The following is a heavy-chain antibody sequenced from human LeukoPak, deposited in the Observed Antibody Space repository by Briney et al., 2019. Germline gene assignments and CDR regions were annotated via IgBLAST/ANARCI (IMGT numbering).Heavy chain of an antibody. CDR2: VHHSGIT. CDR1: GGFISSGGYY. CDR3: ARNPPNYYDSSGRMGAFDV. J-gene: IGHJ3*01. V-gene: IGHV4-39*01. D-gene: IGHD3-22*01. Sequence: SETLSLTCVVSGGFISSGGYYWGWIRHPPEKGLEWIGSVHHSGITYYNTSLKSRVTISVDKSKNQFSLELTSVTAADTAVYYCARNPPNYYDSSGRMGAFDVWGQGTMVTFSS.